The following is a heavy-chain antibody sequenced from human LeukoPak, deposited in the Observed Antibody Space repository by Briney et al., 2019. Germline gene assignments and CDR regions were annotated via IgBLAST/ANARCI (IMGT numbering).Heavy chain of an antibody. J-gene: IGHJ4*02. CDR1: GGSISGYY. Sequence: SETLSLTCTVTGGSISGYYWSWLRQPPGKGLEWIGFIYYSGTTNYNPSLKSRVTVSVDTSKNQFSLMLSSVTAADTAVYYCARMTSYSSGCYFDYWGQGTLVTVSS. V-gene: IGHV4-59*01. CDR2: IYYSGTT. CDR3: ARMTSYSSGCYFDY. D-gene: IGHD6-19*01.